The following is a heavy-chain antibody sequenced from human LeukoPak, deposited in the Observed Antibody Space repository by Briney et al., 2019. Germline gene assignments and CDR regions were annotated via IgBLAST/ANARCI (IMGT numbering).Heavy chain of an antibody. V-gene: IGHV3-23*01. J-gene: IGHJ5*02. Sequence: PGGSLRLSCASSGFTFSSYAMSWVRQAPGKGLEWVSAISGSGGSTYYADSVKGRFTISRDNFKNTLYLQMNSLRAEDTAVYYCAKGTLRLHRWFDPWGQGTLVTVSS. CDR1: GFTFSSYA. D-gene: IGHD4-11*01. CDR3: AKGTLRLHRWFDP. CDR2: ISGSGGST.